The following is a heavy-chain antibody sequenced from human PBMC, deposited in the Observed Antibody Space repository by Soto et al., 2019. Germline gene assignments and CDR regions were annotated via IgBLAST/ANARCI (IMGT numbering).Heavy chain of an antibody. CDR3: ARDWKGAEGFDP. V-gene: IGHV1-18*01. J-gene: IGHJ5*02. CDR1: GCTFSTYG. CDR2: IGADNGDT. D-gene: IGHD1-1*01. Sequence: QVQLVQSGAEVKKPGASVKVSCKASGCTFSTYGFSWVRQAPGQGLEWMGWIGADNGDTNYAQNFQGRVTMTTDTSTTTSYMELRSLTSVDTAVYFCARDWKGAEGFDPWGQGTLVTVSS.